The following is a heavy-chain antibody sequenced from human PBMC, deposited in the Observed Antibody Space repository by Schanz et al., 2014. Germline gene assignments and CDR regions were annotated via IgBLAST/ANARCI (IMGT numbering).Heavy chain of an antibody. Sequence: EVQLVESGGGLVKPGGSLRLSCAASGFTFSSYAMSWVRQAPGKGLEWVSGISGSGGSTYYADSVKGRFTVSRDSGQNSLYLQMNSLRAGDTAVYYCARGTDWNLHYWGQGALVTVSS. CDR3: ARGTDWNLHY. CDR1: GFTFSSYA. J-gene: IGHJ4*02. D-gene: IGHD1-1*01. V-gene: IGHV3-23*04. CDR2: ISGSGGST.